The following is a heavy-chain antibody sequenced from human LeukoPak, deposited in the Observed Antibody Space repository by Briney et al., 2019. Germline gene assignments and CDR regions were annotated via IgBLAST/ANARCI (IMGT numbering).Heavy chain of an antibody. CDR1: GFTFSSYA. CDR3: ARNPGYSSSWYRLRAYYFDY. J-gene: IGHJ4*02. D-gene: IGHD6-13*01. CDR2: INHSGST. V-gene: IGHV4-34*01. Sequence: PGGSLRLSCAASGFTFSSYAMSWVRQPPGKGLEWIGEINHSGSTNYNPSLKSRVTISVDTSKNQFSLKLSSVTAADTAVYYCARNPGYSSSWYRLRAYYFDYWGQGTLVTVSS.